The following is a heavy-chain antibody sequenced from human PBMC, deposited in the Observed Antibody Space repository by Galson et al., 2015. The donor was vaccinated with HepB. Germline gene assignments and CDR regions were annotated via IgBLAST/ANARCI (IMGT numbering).Heavy chain of an antibody. CDR2: ISGSGGST. V-gene: IGHV3-23*01. CDR3: AKDRACSGGSCIYWYFDL. CDR1: GFTFSSYA. D-gene: IGHD2-15*01. J-gene: IGHJ2*01. Sequence: SLRLSCAASGFTFSSYAMSWVRQAPGKGLEWVSAISGSGGSTYYADSVKGRFTISRDNSKNTLYLQMNSLRAEDTAVYYCAKDRACSGGSCIYWYFDLWGRGTLVTVSS.